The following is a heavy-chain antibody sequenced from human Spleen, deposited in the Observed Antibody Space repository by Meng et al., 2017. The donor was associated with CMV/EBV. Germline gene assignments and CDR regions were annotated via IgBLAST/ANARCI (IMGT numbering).Heavy chain of an antibody. CDR1: GFTFSSYA. CDR2: VSHDGSTK. D-gene: IGHD4-17*01. CDR3: AKVYGDYGGYFDY. J-gene: IGHJ4*02. Sequence: GGSLRLSCAASGFTFSSYAMHWVRQAPGKGPEWVAIVSHDGSTKYYADSVKGRFTVSRDNSKNTLYLQMNSLRAEDTAVYYCAKVYGDYGGYFDYWGQGTLVTVSS. V-gene: IGHV3-30*07.